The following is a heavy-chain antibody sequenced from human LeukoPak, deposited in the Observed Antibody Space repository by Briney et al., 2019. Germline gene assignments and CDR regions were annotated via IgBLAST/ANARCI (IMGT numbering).Heavy chain of an antibody. CDR3: ARKELWSYYFDY. CDR2: IPYDGSNK. Sequence: GGSLRLSCAASGFTFSSYAMHWVRQAPGKGLEWVAVIPYDGSNKYYADSVKGRFTISRDNSKNTLYLQMNSLRAEDTAVYYCARKELWSYYFDYWGQGTLVTVSS. V-gene: IGHV3-30-3*01. CDR1: GFTFSSYA. J-gene: IGHJ4*02. D-gene: IGHD2-21*01.